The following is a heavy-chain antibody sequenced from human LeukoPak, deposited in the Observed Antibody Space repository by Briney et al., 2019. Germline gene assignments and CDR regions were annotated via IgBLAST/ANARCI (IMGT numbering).Heavy chain of an antibody. CDR1: GGSISSYY. Sequence: SETLSLTCTVSGGSISSYYWSWIRQPPGKGLEWIGYIYYSGSTNYNPSLKSRVTISVDTSKNQFSLKLSSVTAADTAVYYCASVGIYSPGIYYCYMDVWGKGTPVTVSS. V-gene: IGHV4-59*01. J-gene: IGHJ6*03. CDR2: IYYSGST. CDR3: ASVGIYSPGIYYCYMDV. D-gene: IGHD1-26*01.